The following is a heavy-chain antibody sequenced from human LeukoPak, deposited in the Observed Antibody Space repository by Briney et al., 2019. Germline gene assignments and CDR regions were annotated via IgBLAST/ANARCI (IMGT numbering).Heavy chain of an antibody. V-gene: IGHV1-69*05. Sequence: SVEVCCKASGGTFSSYAISWVRQAPGQGLEWRGGIIPIFGTANYAQKFQGRVTITTDESTSTAYMELSRLRSEDTAVYYCAIPTPRGTIIPNYYYYMDVWGKGTTVTVSS. D-gene: IGHD3-3*01. J-gene: IGHJ6*03. CDR1: GGTFSSYA. CDR3: AIPTPRGTIIPNYYYYMDV. CDR2: IIPIFGTA.